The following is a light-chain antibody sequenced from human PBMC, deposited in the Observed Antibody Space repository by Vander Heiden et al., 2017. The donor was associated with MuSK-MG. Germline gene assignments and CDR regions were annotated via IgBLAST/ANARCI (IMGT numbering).Light chain of an antibody. CDR3: QQYYSTPWT. V-gene: IGKV4-1*01. CDR2: WAS. Sequence: DIVMTQSPASLAVSLGERATINCKSSQSVLYSSNNKNYLAWYQQKPGQPPKLLIYWASTRESGVPDRFSGSGSGTVFTLTISSLQAEDVAVYYCQQYYSTPWTFGQGTKVEIK. J-gene: IGKJ1*01. CDR1: QSVLYSSNNKNY.